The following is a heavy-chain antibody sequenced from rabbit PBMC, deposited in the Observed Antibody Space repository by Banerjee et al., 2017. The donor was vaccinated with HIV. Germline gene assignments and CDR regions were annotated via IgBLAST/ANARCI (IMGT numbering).Heavy chain of an antibody. Sequence: QEQLVESGGGLVQPEGSLTLTCKASGSDISSNAMCWVRQAPGKGLEWIACINTSSGNTVYASWAKGRFTISKTSSTTVTLQMTSLTAADTATYLCARDLAGVIGWNFNLWGPGTLVTVS. CDR2: INTSSGNT. CDR3: ARDLAGVIGWNFNL. D-gene: IGHD4-1*01. CDR1: GSDISSNA. J-gene: IGHJ4*01. V-gene: IGHV1S45*01.